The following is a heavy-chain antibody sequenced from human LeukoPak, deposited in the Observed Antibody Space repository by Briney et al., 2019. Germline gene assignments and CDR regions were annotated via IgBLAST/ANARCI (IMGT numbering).Heavy chain of an antibody. J-gene: IGHJ4*02. D-gene: IGHD2-2*01. CDR2: INHSGST. CDR3: ARGAPYQDIVVVPAAAPFDY. CDR1: GGSFSGYY. V-gene: IGHV4-34*01. Sequence: SETLSLTCAVYGGSFSGYYWSWIRQPPGKGLEWIGEINHSGSTNYNPSLKSRVTISVDTSKNQFSLKLSSVTAADTAVYYCARGAPYQDIVVVPAAAPFDYWGQGTLVTVSS.